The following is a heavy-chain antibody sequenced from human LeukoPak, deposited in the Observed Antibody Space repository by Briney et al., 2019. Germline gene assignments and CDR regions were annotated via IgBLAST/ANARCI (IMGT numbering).Heavy chain of an antibody. V-gene: IGHV3-21*01. Sequence: GGSLRLSCAASGFTFSSYSMNWVRQAPGTGLEWVSSISSSGSYIYYADSVKGRFTISRDNAKNSLYLQMNSLRAEDTAVYYCASPIVVVPATPALDYWGQGTLVTVSS. D-gene: IGHD2-2*01. CDR2: ISSSGSYI. J-gene: IGHJ4*02. CDR1: GFTFSSYS. CDR3: ASPIVVVPATPALDY.